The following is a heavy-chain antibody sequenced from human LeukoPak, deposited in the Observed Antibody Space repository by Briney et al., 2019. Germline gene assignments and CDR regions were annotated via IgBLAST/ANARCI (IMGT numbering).Heavy chain of an antibody. CDR2: INPNSGGT. J-gene: IGHJ4*02. V-gene: IGHV1-2*06. CDR3: ARGPRRSSGWYDY. CDR1: GYTFTGYY. D-gene: IGHD6-19*01. Sequence: ASVKVSCKASGYTFTGYYMHWVRQAPGQGLEWMRRINPNSGGTNYAQKFQGRVTMTRDTSISTAYMELSRLRSDDTAVYYCARGPRRSSGWYDYWGQGTLVTVSS.